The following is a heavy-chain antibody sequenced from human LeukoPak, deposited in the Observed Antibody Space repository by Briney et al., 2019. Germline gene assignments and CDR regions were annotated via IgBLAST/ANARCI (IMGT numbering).Heavy chain of an antibody. D-gene: IGHD2-21*01. Sequence: GGSLRLSCAASGFTFTTYWMSWVRQAPGKGLEWVANIKRDGSEKYYVDSVKGRFTISRDNAKNSLYLQMNSLRAEDTALYYCARGFVANWFDLWGQETLVTVSS. J-gene: IGHJ5*02. CDR3: ARGFVANWFDL. CDR2: IKRDGSEK. CDR1: GFTFTTYW. V-gene: IGHV3-7*05.